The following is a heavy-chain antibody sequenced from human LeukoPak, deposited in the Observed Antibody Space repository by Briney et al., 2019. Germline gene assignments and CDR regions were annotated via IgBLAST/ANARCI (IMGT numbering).Heavy chain of an antibody. CDR2: IGIDSGNT. CDR3: ARDYKYAFDN. J-gene: IGHJ4*02. CDR1: GFTFSDYS. V-gene: IGHV3-48*01. D-gene: IGHD5-24*01. Sequence: PGGSLRLSCAASGFTFSDYSMNWVRQAPGKGLEWISYIGIDSGNTNYADSVKGRFTISGDKAKNSLYLQMNSLRVGDMAVYYCARDYKYAFDNWGQGTLVTVSS.